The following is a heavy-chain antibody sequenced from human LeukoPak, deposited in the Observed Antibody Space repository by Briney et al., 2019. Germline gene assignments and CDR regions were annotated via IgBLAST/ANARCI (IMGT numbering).Heavy chain of an antibody. CDR1: GFTFSSYG. D-gene: IGHD5-18*01. Sequence: GGSLRLSCAASGFTFSSYGMHWVRQAPGKGLEWVAVISYDGSNKYYADSVKGRFTISRDNSKNTLYLQMNSLRAEDTAVYYCAKSQGIRGYYFDYWGQGTLVTVST. V-gene: IGHV3-30*18. CDR3: AKSQGIRGYYFDY. CDR2: ISYDGSNK. J-gene: IGHJ4*02.